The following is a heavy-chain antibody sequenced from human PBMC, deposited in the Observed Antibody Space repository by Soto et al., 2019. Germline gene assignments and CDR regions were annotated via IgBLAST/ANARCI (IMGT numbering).Heavy chain of an antibody. V-gene: IGHV4-30-4*01. CDR1: GGSISSGDYY. Sequence: SETLSLTCTVSGGSISSGDYYWSWIRQPPGKGLEWIGYIYYSGSTYYNPSLKSRVTISVDTSKNQFSLKLSSVTAADTAVYYCARSNTYYYDSSGYYADYWGQGPLVTV. CDR2: IYYSGST. CDR3: ARSNTYYYDSSGYYADY. D-gene: IGHD3-22*01. J-gene: IGHJ4*02.